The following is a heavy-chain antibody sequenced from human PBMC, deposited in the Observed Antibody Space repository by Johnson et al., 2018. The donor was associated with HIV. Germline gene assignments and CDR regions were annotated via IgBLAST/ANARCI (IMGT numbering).Heavy chain of an antibody. CDR1: GFTFSDYA. CDR2: ISYDGSNK. D-gene: IGHD3-22*01. V-gene: IGHV3-30-3*01. Sequence: QVQLVESGGGLVQPGRYLRLSCAASGFTFSDYAIHWVRQAPGKGLEWVAVISYDGSNKYYAVSVKGRFTISRDNSKNTLYLQMNSLRAEDTAVYYCARENSSGYHDAFDIWGQGTLVTDSS. J-gene: IGHJ3*02. CDR3: ARENSSGYHDAFDI.